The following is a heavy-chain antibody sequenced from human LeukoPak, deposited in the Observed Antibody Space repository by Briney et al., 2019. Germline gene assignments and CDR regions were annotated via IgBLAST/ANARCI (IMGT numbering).Heavy chain of an antibody. D-gene: IGHD3-22*01. J-gene: IGHJ4*02. V-gene: IGHV3-30*19. CDR1: GFTFSSYG. CDR2: IWYDGSNK. Sequence: AGGSLRLSCAASGFTFSSYGMHWVRQAPGKGLEWVAVIWYDGSNKYYADSVKGRFTISRDNSKNTPYLQMSSLRAEDTAVYYCARVLNYYDSSGYYFSYWGQGTLVTVSS. CDR3: ARVLNYYDSSGYYFSY.